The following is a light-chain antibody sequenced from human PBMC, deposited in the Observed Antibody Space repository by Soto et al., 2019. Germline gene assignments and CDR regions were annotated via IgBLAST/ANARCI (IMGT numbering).Light chain of an antibody. J-gene: IGLJ1*01. V-gene: IGLV2-14*01. CDR1: SSDVGGYNY. Sequence: QSVLTQPASVSGSPGQSITISCTGTSSDVGGYNYVSWYQQHPGKAPKLMIYEVDNRPSGVSNRFSGSKSGNTASLTISGLQAEDEADYYCTSYPSSSTLVFGTGTKVTVL. CDR3: TSYPSSSTLV. CDR2: EVD.